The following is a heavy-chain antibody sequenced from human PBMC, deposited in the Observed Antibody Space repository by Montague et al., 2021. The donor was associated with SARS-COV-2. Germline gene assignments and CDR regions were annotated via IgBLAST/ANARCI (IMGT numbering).Heavy chain of an antibody. J-gene: IGHJ4*02. CDR2: IYWDDDK. D-gene: IGHD3-10*01. CDR1: GFSLSTSGVG. CDR3: AHRRPGSGSYYFDY. V-gene: IGHV2-5*02. Sequence: PALVKPTQSLTLTCTFSGFSLSTSGVGVGWIRQPPGKALEWLALIYWDDDKRYSPSLKSRLTITKDTSKNQVVLTMTNMDPVDTATYYCAHRRPGSGSYYFDYWGQGTLVTASS.